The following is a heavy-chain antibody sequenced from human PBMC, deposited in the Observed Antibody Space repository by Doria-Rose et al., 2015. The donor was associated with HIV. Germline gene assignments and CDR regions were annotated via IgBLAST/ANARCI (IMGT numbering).Heavy chain of an antibody. CDR1: GVSLSSPGMG. D-gene: IGHD6-13*01. Sequence: QVQLVQSGPVLVKPTETLTLTCTVSGVSLSSPGMGVSWIRQPPGKALEWLANIFSDDERSYITSLKSRLIISRGTSKSQVVLTMTDMDPVDTATYYCARIKSSRWYHKYYFDFWGQGTLVIVSA. CDR2: IFSDDER. J-gene: IGHJ4*02. CDR3: ARIKSSRWYHKYYFDF. V-gene: IGHV2-26*01.